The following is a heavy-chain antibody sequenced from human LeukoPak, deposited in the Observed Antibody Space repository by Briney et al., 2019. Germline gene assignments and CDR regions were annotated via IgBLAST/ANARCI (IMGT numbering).Heavy chain of an antibody. Sequence: SETLSLTCTVSGASINGGTYSWAWIRQPPRKGLEWIGSVHHSGRTNSNPSLKSRVTMSVDTSKNQLSLRLTSVTAADTAVYYCARDIRVILWKRFDSWGQGTLVTVSS. CDR2: VHHSGRT. V-gene: IGHV4-39*07. J-gene: IGHJ4*02. CDR1: GASINGGTYS. D-gene: IGHD1-1*01. CDR3: ARDIRVILWKRFDS.